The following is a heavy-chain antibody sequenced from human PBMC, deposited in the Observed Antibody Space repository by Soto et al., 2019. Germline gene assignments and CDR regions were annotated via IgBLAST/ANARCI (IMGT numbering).Heavy chain of an antibody. Sequence: QVQLVQSGAEVMRPGSSVKVSCKASGDTFSFYSINWVRQAPGLGLEWMGRVNPILSMSNYAQRFQGRVTMTADKSTSTAYMELSGLRSQDTAMYYCATSYGSGYRAFDYWGQGALVTVSS. CDR3: ATSYGSGYRAFDY. CDR1: GDTFSFYS. D-gene: IGHD3-10*01. V-gene: IGHV1-69*04. CDR2: VNPILSMS. J-gene: IGHJ4*02.